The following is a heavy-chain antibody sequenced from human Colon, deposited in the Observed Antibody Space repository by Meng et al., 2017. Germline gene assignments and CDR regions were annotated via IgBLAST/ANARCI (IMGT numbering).Heavy chain of an antibody. CDR3: ARHGGWHFDY. V-gene: IGHV4-4*02. CDR2: IYLGGSP. CDR1: GGAISSSQW. D-gene: IGHD6-19*01. Sequence: VQLQASGPGPVEPSGTLSLTCEVSGGAISSSQWWSGVRQPPGKGLEWIGQIYLGGSPAYSPSLESRITMSVDKSNNQFSLRLRSVTAADTAVYYCARHGGWHFDYWGQGTLVTVSS. J-gene: IGHJ4*02.